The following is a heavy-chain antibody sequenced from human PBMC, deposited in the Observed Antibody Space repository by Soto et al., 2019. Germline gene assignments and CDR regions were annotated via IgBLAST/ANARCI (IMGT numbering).Heavy chain of an antibody. CDR2: IYYSGST. CDR3: ARGVYYGENWFDP. D-gene: IGHD1-26*01. CDR1: GGSISSSSYY. V-gene: IGHV4-39*01. Sequence: SETLSLTCTVSGGSISSSSYYWGWIRQPPGKGLEWIGSIYYSGSTYYNPSLKSRVTISVDTSKNQFSLKLSSVTAADTAVYYCARGVYYGENWFDPWGQGTLVTVSS. J-gene: IGHJ5*02.